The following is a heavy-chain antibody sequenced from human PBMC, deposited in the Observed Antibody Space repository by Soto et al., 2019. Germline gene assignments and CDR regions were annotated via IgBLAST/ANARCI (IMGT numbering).Heavy chain of an antibody. D-gene: IGHD5-12*01. Sequence: QITLKESGPTLVKPTQTLTLTCTFSGFSLSTSGVGVGWIRQPPGKALEWLALIYWDDDKRYSPSLKSMLTITKDTSKNQVVLTLTNVDPVVKSTDYCAYVYGGYDNFDYWGQGTLVTVSS. CDR3: AYVYGGYDNFDY. V-gene: IGHV2-5*02. CDR2: IYWDDDK. J-gene: IGHJ4*02. CDR1: GFSLSTSGVG.